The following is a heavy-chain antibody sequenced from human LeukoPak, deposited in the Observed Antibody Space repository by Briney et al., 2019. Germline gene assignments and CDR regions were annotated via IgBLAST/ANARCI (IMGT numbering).Heavy chain of an antibody. V-gene: IGHV4-39*07. CDR3: ARGPYSYDSSGAFDI. D-gene: IGHD3-22*01. CDR2: IYYSGST. J-gene: IGHJ3*02. Sequence: SETLSLTCTVSGGSISSNSYYWGWIRQPPGKGLEWIGSIYYSGSTYYNPSLKSRVTISVDTSKNQFSLKLSSVTAADTAVYFCARGPYSYDSSGAFDIWGQGTMVTVSS. CDR1: GGSISSNSYY.